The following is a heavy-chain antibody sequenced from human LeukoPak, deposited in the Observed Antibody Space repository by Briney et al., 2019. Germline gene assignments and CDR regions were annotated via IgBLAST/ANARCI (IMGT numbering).Heavy chain of an antibody. V-gene: IGHV3-30*18. CDR2: ISYDGSNK. Sequence: GGSLTLSCAASGFHFSSYGMHWVRQAPGKGLEWVAVISYDGSNKYYAASVKGRFTISRDNSKNTLYLQMNSLRAEDTAVYYCAKDRGHNPLDYWGQGTLVTVSS. D-gene: IGHD5-12*01. J-gene: IGHJ4*02. CDR1: GFHFSSYG. CDR3: AKDRGHNPLDY.